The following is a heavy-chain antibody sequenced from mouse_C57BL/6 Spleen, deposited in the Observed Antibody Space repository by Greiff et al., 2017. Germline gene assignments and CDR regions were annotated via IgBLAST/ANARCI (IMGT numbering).Heavy chain of an antibody. CDR1: GYTFTSYW. V-gene: IGHV1-52*01. D-gene: IGHD2-4*01. CDR2: IDPSDSET. J-gene: IGHJ2*01. Sequence: QVQLQQPGAELVRPGSSVKLSCKASGYTFTSYWMHWVKQRPIQGLEWIGNIDPSDSETHYNQKFKDKATLTVDKSSSTAYMQLSSLTSEDSAVYYCAPYDYDEEYYFDNWGQGTTLTVSS. CDR3: APYDYDEEYYFDN.